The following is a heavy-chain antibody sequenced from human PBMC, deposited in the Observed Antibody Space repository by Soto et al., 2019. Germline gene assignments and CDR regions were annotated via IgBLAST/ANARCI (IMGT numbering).Heavy chain of an antibody. CDR3: ARGGHVVVVTAAFDY. V-gene: IGHV1-46*01. CDR1: GNTFTNYY. Sequence: QVQLMQSGAEVKKPGASVKVSCKASGNTFTNYYIHWVRQAPRQGLEWMGTINPSGGHTTYAQKFLGRVTMTRDTSTSTLYMELTRLRSEATAVYYCARGGHVVVVTAAFDYWGQGTLVTVSS. CDR2: INPSGGHT. J-gene: IGHJ4*02. D-gene: IGHD2-21*02.